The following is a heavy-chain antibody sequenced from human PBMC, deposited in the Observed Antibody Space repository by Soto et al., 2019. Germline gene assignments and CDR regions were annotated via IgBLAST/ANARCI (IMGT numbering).Heavy chain of an antibody. Sequence: GGSLRLSCAASGFTFSSYAMSWVRQAPGKGLEWVSAISGSGGSTYYADSVKGRFTISRDNSKNTLYLQMNSLTAEDTAVYYCAKDSYDSSGSYYVSEYCQHWGQRTLGTVCS. CDR1: GFTFSSYA. V-gene: IGHV3-23*01. CDR3: AKDSYDSSGSYYVSEYCQH. J-gene: IGHJ1*01. CDR2: ISGSGGST. D-gene: IGHD3-22*01.